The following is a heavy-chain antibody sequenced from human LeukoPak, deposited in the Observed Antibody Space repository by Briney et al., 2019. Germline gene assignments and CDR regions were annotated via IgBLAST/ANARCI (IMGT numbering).Heavy chain of an antibody. Sequence: GASVKVSCKASGGTFSSYAISWVRQAPGQGLEWMGRIIPILGIANYAQKFQGRVTITADKSTSTAYMELSSLRSEDTAVYYCARDYICYGSGSPWGDYWGQGTLVTVSS. CDR3: ARDYICYGSGSPWGDY. D-gene: IGHD3-10*01. V-gene: IGHV1-69*04. J-gene: IGHJ4*02. CDR1: GGTFSSYA. CDR2: IIPILGIA.